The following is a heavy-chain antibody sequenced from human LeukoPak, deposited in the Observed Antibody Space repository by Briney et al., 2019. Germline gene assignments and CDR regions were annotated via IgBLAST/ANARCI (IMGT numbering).Heavy chain of an antibody. CDR2: IYGIDSTI. Sequence: GGSLRLSCAASGFTFSDYYMSWIRQAPGKGLEWLSYIYGIDSTISYAASVKGRFTISRDNAKNSLYLQMNSLRAEDTAVYYYARNAYYYDSSSYYRNAFDIWGQGTVVNVSS. CDR3: ARNAYYYDSSSYYRNAFDI. CDR1: GFTFSDYY. D-gene: IGHD3-22*01. V-gene: IGHV3-11*01. J-gene: IGHJ3*02.